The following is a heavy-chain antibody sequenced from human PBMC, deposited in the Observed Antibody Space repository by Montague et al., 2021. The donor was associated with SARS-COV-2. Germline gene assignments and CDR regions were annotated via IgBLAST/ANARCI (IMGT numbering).Heavy chain of an antibody. CDR3: PKGSHIYEKRGLRTGWFDP. CDR1: GVSITSATYY. Sequence: SETLSLTCAVSGVSITSATYYWAWLRQPPGRGLEWIGNIYYSGSTMYNLSLQIRVSMSVDTSKIQFSLRLITVTAADTAVYFCPKGSHIYEKRGLRTGWFDPWGQGTLVTVSS. V-gene: IGHV4-39*01. CDR2: IYYSGST. J-gene: IGHJ5*02. D-gene: IGHD7-27*01.